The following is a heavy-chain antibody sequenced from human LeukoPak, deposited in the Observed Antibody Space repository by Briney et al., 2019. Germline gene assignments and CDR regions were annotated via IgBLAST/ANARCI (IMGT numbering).Heavy chain of an antibody. J-gene: IGHJ3*01. CDR3: ARHRVGSSYEAFDL. D-gene: IGHD6-6*01. CDR1: GGSFSTSPYF. CDR2: VYHAGST. V-gene: IGHV4-39*01. Sequence: SETLSLTCSDSGGSFSTSPYFWGWIRQPPGKGLEWIGTVYHAGSTKYNPSLKSRLTISGDTPKNQFSLKLTSVTAADTAVYYCARHRVGSSYEAFDLWGQGTLVTVSS.